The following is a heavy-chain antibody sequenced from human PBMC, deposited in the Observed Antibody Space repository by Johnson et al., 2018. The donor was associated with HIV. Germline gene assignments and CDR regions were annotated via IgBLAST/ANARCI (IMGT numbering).Heavy chain of an antibody. CDR2: IYTGGST. J-gene: IGHJ3*02. CDR3: ARERQSGGGDADAFDI. Sequence: EKLVESGGGLVQPGGSLRLSCAASGFTVSNKYMSWVRQAPGQGLEWVSVIYTGGSTYYADSVKGRFTISRDNSNDTVYLQRNSLIAEDTAVYYCARERQSGGGDADAFDIWGQGTLVSVSS. V-gene: IGHV3-66*01. D-gene: IGHD3-16*01. CDR1: GFTVSNKY.